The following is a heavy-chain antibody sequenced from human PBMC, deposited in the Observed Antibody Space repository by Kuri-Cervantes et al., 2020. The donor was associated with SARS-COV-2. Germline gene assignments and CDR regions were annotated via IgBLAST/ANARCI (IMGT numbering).Heavy chain of an antibody. V-gene: IGHV3-53*01. CDR1: GFTVSSNC. Sequence: GESLKISCAASGFTVSSNCMSWVRQAPGKGLEWVSVIYSGGSTYYADSVKGRFTISRDNAKNSLYLQMNSLRAEDTAVYYCARGRFRDYWGQGTLVTVSS. CDR3: ARGRFRDY. CDR2: IYSGGST. J-gene: IGHJ4*02. D-gene: IGHD2-21*01.